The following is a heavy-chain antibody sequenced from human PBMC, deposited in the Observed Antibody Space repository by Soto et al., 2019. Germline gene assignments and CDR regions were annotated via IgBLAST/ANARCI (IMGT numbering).Heavy chain of an antibody. Sequence: PSETLSLTCSVSDDSINSDKYYWGWIRQPPGKGLEWIGSIYYRGNAYYNPSLQTRVTISLDKSKSQFSLRLNSVTAADSAVYFCARLEGLATISYYFDCSGPGARVTVAS. J-gene: IGHJ4*02. CDR2: IYYRGNA. CDR1: DDSINSDKYY. D-gene: IGHD3-9*01. CDR3: ARLEGLATISYYFDC. V-gene: IGHV4-39*01.